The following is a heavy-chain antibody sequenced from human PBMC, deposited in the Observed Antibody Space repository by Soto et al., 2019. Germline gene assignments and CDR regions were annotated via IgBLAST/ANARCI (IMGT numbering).Heavy chain of an antibody. CDR1: GGSFTNYY. J-gene: IGHJ4*02. Sequence: SETLSVTCAVSGGSFTNYYWRWFRQSPAKGLDWIGEIKHSGETRYNPSLNDRVTMSVDTSRTQFSLKLRSVTAADTAVYYCTRKWSSGDYADFWVQATAVT. CDR3: TRKWSSGDYADF. V-gene: IGHV4-34*01. D-gene: IGHD3-22*01. CDR2: IKHSGET.